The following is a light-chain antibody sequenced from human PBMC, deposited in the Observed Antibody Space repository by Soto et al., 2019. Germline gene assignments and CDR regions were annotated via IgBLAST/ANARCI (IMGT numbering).Light chain of an antibody. Sequence: EIGVTQSPATLSVYPGERATLSCRASQSVSSNLAWYQQKPGQAPRLLIYGASTRATGIPARFSGSGSGTDFTLTISSLEPEDFAVYYCQQRSNWPPTWTFGQRTKVDIK. V-gene: IGKV3-11*01. J-gene: IGKJ1*01. CDR3: QQRSNWPPTWT. CDR2: GAS. CDR1: QSVSSN.